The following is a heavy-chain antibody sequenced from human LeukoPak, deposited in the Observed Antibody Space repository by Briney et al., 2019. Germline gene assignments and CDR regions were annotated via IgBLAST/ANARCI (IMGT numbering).Heavy chain of an antibody. Sequence: SETLSLTCAVYGGSFSGYYWSWIRQPPGKGLEWIGEINHSGSTNYNPSLKSRVTISVDTSKNQFSLKLSSVTAADTAGCYCARGHTGRSHGWYDYWGQGTLVSVSS. V-gene: IGHV4-34*01. J-gene: IGHJ4*02. CDR2: INHSGST. D-gene: IGHD6-19*01. CDR3: ARGHTGRSHGWYDY. CDR1: GGSFSGYY.